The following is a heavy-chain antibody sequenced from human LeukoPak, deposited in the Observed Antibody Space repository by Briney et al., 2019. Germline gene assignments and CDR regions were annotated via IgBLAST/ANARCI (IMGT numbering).Heavy chain of an antibody. D-gene: IGHD1-26*01. Sequence: GSSVKVSCKASGGTFSSYAISWVRQAPGQGLEWMGGIIPIFGPANYAQKFQGRVTMTRDMSTSTVYMELRSLRSDDTAVYYCARDVGSYPGYWGQGTLVTVSS. CDR1: GGTFSSYA. CDR3: ARDVGSYPGY. V-gene: IGHV1-69*05. CDR2: IIPIFGPA. J-gene: IGHJ4*02.